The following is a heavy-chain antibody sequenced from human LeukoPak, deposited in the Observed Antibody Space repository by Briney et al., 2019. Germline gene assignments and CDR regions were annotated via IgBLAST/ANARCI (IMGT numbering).Heavy chain of an antibody. Sequence: GGSLRLSCAASGFTFSPYSMNWVRQAPGKGLEWLSYINSNSGTIYYADSVKGRFTISRDNAKNSLYLQMNSLRDEDTAVYYCARDSGYSGYDRFDYWGQGTLVTVSS. V-gene: IGHV3-48*02. CDR1: GFTFSPYS. CDR2: INSNSGTI. J-gene: IGHJ4*02. CDR3: ARDSGYSGYDRFDY. D-gene: IGHD5-12*01.